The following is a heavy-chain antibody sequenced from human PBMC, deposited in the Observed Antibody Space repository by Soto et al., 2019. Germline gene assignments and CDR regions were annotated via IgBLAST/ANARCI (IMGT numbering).Heavy chain of an antibody. V-gene: IGHV4-59*01. CDR1: GGSLIRND. Sequence: SETLSLTCTVAGGSLIRNDWTWLRKTPGKGLEWIGYVYNSGSTNYNPSLKSRVTISEDTSKSQFSLKVNSMTAADTAVYYCARYRREAVAGYTLDNWVQGMVVTVS. CDR3: ARYRREAVAGYTLDN. CDR2: VYNSGST. D-gene: IGHD6-13*01. J-gene: IGHJ4*02.